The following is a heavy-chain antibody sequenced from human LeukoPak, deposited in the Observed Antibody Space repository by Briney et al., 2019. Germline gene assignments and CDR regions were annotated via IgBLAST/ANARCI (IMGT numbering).Heavy chain of an antibody. CDR3: ARSQGGTMVRGVIPDAFDI. CDR1: GFTFNNYW. J-gene: IGHJ3*02. Sequence: GGSLRLSCAASGFTFNNYWMSWVRQAPGEGLEWVSSISSSSSYIYYADSVKGRFTISRDNAKNSLYLQMNSLRAEDTAVYYCARSQGGTMVRGVIPDAFDIWGQGTMVTVSS. V-gene: IGHV3-21*01. CDR2: ISSSSSYI. D-gene: IGHD3-10*01.